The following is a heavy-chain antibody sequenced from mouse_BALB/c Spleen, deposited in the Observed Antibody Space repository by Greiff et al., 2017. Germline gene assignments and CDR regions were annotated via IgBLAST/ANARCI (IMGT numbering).Heavy chain of an antibody. Sequence: QVQLKESGAELARPGASVKMSCKASGYTFTSYTMHWVKQRPGQGLEWIGYINPSSGYTNYNQKFKDKATLTADKSSSTAYMQLSSLTSEDSAVYYCARWYYYAMDYWGQGTSVTVSS. V-gene: IGHV1-4*01. CDR3: ARWYYYAMDY. J-gene: IGHJ4*01. CDR2: INPSSGYT. CDR1: GYTFTSYT.